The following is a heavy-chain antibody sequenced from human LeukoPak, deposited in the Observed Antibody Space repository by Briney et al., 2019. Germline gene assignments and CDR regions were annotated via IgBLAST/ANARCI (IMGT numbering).Heavy chain of an antibody. V-gene: IGHV3-7*01. CDR1: GFNFDSFW. Sequence: GGSLRLSCAASGFNFDSFWMSWVRQAPGKGLEWVANIREDGGKQNYVDSVKGRFTISRDNAKSSVYLQLNSLRADDTAIYYCAKDIPGGGDDYWGQGTLVTVSS. CDR3: AKDIPGGGDDY. CDR2: IREDGGKQ. J-gene: IGHJ4*02. D-gene: IGHD2-21*02.